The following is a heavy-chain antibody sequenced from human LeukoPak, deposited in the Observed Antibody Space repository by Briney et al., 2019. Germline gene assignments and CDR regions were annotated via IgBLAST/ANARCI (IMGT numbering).Heavy chain of an antibody. V-gene: IGHV1-69*13. J-gene: IGHJ4*02. CDR3: ARTGYQGGY. CDR1: GGTFSNYA. CDR2: IIPIFGTA. Sequence: EASVKVSCKASGGTFSNYAINWVLQAPGQGLEWMGGIIPIFGTANYAQKFQGRVTITADESTSTVYMELNSLKSEDTAVYYCARTGYQGGYWGQGTLVTVSS. D-gene: IGHD2-2*01.